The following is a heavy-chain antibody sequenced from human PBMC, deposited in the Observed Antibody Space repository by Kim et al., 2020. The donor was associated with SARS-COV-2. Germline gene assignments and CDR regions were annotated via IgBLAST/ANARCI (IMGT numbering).Heavy chain of an antibody. Sequence: SETLSLTCTVSGGSISSGSYYWSWIRQPAGKGLEWIGRIYTSGSTNYNPSLKSRVTISVDTSKNQFSLKLSSVTAADTAVYYCARDDPPRGIAAAGTGVGWFDPWGQGTLVTVSS. D-gene: IGHD6-13*01. V-gene: IGHV4-61*02. J-gene: IGHJ5*02. CDR3: ARDDPPRGIAAAGTGVGWFDP. CDR2: IYTSGST. CDR1: GGSISSGSYY.